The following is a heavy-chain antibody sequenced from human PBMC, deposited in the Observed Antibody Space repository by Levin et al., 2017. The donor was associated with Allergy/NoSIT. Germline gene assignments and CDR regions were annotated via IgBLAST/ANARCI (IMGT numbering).Heavy chain of an antibody. Sequence: GGSLRLSCAASGFTFSSYAMSWVRQAPGKGLEWVLAISDSGGATYSADSVKGRFTISRDNSKNTLYLQMNSLRAEDTAAYYCAKGTSGWPYYLDSWGQGTLVTVSS. D-gene: IGHD6-19*01. CDR1: GFTFSSYA. J-gene: IGHJ4*02. V-gene: IGHV3-23*01. CDR3: AKGTSGWPYYLDS. CDR2: ISDSGGAT.